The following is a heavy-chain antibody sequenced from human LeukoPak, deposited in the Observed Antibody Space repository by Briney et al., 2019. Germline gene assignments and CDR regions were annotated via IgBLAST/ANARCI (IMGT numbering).Heavy chain of an antibody. CDR2: INSGGSST. CDR3: ARLSGYYYYYGMDV. Sequence: PGGSLRLSCAASGFTFSSYWMHWVRQAPGKGLVWVSRINSGGSSTSYADSVKGRFTISRDNAKNTLYLQMNSLRAGDTAVYYCARLSGYYYYYGMDVWGKGTTVTVSS. D-gene: IGHD5-12*01. V-gene: IGHV3-74*01. J-gene: IGHJ6*04. CDR1: GFTFSSYW.